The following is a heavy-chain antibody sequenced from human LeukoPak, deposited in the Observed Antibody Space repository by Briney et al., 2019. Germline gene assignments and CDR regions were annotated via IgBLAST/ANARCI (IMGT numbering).Heavy chain of an antibody. Sequence: GASVKVSCKASGYTFTSYDINWVQQAPGKGLEWMGLVDPEDGETIYAEKFQGRVTITADTSTDTAYMELSSLRSEDTAVYYCATVPVGATIDYWGQGTLVTESS. CDR1: GYTFTSYD. CDR2: VDPEDGET. CDR3: ATVPVGATIDY. D-gene: IGHD1-26*01. V-gene: IGHV1-69-2*01. J-gene: IGHJ4*02.